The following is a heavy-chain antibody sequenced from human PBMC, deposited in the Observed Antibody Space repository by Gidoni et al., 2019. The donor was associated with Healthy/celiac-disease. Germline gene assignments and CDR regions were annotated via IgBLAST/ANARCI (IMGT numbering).Heavy chain of an antibody. D-gene: IGHD2-2*01. Sequence: EVKLLESGGGLVQPGGSLRLSGAASGFTISSYAMSWVRQAPGKGLEWVSAISGSGGSTYYADSVKGRFTISRDNSKNTLYLQMNSLRAEDTAVYYCAKGYCSSTSCTDGMDVWGQGTTVTVSS. CDR2: ISGSGGST. CDR3: AKGYCSSTSCTDGMDV. J-gene: IGHJ6*02. V-gene: IGHV3-23*01. CDR1: GFTISSYA.